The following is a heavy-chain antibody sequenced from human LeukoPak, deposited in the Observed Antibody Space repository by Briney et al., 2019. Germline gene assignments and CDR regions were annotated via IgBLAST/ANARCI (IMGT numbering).Heavy chain of an antibody. J-gene: IGHJ4*02. CDR2: IYPADSDT. D-gene: IGHD3-10*01. V-gene: IGHV5-51*01. Sequence: KTGESLKISCQVSGYIFTNYWIGWVRQMPGKGLESIGIIYPADSDTTYSPSFQGQVTISADKSISTVYLQWSSLKASDTAIYYCARQSRDGSKTRGYYFDYWGQGTLVTVSS. CDR1: GYIFTNYW. CDR3: ARQSRDGSKTRGYYFDY.